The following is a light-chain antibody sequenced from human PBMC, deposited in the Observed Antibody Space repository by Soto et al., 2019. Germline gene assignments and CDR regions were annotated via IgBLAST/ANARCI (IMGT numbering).Light chain of an antibody. CDR2: EVT. Sequence: QSALTQPASVSGSPGQSITISCTGSNSDVGGYNFVSWYQHHPGKAPKLLIYEVTSRPSGVSNRVSGSKSGNTASLTISGVQAEDESDYYCCSYTSSSTYVFGTGTKVTVL. V-gene: IGLV2-14*01. CDR3: CSYTSSSTYV. J-gene: IGLJ1*01. CDR1: NSDVGGYNF.